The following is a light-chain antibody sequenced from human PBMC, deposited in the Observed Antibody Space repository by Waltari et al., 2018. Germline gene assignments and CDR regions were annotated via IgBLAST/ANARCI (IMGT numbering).Light chain of an antibody. J-gene: IGLJ1*01. Sequence: QSVLTQPPSVSAAPGQRVTISCSGDTSTIEKNYVSWYQQLPGTAPKLLIYDTTNRPSGIPDRFSGSKSGTSATLVITGLQPGDEADYYCGTWDGSLSGVFGTGTKVTVL. CDR1: TSTIEKNY. CDR2: DTT. CDR3: GTWDGSLSGV. V-gene: IGLV1-51*01.